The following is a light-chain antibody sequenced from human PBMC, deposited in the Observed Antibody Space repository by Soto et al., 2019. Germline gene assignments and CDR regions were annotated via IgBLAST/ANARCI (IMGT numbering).Light chain of an antibody. CDR3: QQSYSTPYT. Sequence: DIPMTQSPSSLSASVGDRVTITCRASQSISSYLNWYQQKPVKAPKLLIYAASSLQSGVPSRFSGSGSGTDFNLTISSLQPEDFATYYCQQSYSTPYTFGQGTKLEIK. V-gene: IGKV1-39*01. CDR1: QSISSY. CDR2: AAS. J-gene: IGKJ2*01.